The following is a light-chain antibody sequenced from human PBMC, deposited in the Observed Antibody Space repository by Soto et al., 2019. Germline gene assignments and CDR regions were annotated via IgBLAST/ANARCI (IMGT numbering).Light chain of an antibody. CDR2: EDN. CDR3: SSYTTSSTWV. CDR1: SGSIASNY. V-gene: IGLV6-57*04. J-gene: IGLJ3*02. Sequence: NFMLTQPHSVSESPGKTVTISCTRSSGSIASNYVQWYQQRPGSAPTTVIYEDNQRPSGVPDRFSGSIDSSSNSASLTISGLKTEDEADYYCSSYTTSSTWVFGGGTQLTVL.